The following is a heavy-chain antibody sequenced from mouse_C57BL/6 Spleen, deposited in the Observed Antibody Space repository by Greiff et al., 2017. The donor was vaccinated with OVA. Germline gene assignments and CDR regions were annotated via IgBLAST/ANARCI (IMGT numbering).Heavy chain of an antibody. J-gene: IGHJ1*03. CDR3: ARCYYYGSSRYFDV. Sequence: QVQLQQPGAALVMPGASVKLSCKASGYTFTSYWMHWVKQRPGQGLAWIGEIDPSDSYTNYNQKFKGKSTLTVDKSSSTAYMQLSSLTSEDSAVYYCARCYYYGSSRYFDVWGTGTTVTVSS. CDR2: IDPSDSYT. CDR1: GYTFTSYW. V-gene: IGHV1-69*01. D-gene: IGHD1-1*01.